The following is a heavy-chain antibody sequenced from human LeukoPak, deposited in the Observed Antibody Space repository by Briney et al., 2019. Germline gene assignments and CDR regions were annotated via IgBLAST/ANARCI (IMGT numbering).Heavy chain of an antibody. J-gene: IGHJ2*01. CDR1: GGSISSSIYY. CDR3: AKDPTRSYSDFDL. D-gene: IGHD4-17*01. Sequence: ETLSLTCTVSGGSISSSIYYWGGLPQPPGKGREWIVSIYYSGSTYYNPSLKSLVTIPVDTSKNEFYLKLRSVTAADTAVYYCAKDPTRSYSDFDLWGRGTLVTVSS. V-gene: IGHV4-39*07. CDR2: IYYSGST.